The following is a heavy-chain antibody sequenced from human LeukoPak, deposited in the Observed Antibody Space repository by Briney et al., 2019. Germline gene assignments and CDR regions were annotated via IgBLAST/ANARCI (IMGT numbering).Heavy chain of an antibody. Sequence: GGSLRLSCAASGFTFSSYGMNWVRRAPGKGLEWVSYISSSSSSISYADSVKGRFTISRDNARNSMFLQLNSLRVEDTAVYYCARYRLGSYEVDYWGQGTLVTVSS. J-gene: IGHJ4*02. D-gene: IGHD3-22*01. CDR2: ISSSSSSI. CDR1: GFTFSSYG. V-gene: IGHV3-48*01. CDR3: ARYRLGSYEVDY.